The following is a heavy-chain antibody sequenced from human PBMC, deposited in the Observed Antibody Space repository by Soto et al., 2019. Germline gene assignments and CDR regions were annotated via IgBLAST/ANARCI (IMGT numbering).Heavy chain of an antibody. D-gene: IGHD3-3*02. CDR3: TKVLALPSNAAFDI. V-gene: IGHV3-15*01. CDR1: GFNFNVAW. Sequence: EGQLVESGGRLVEPGGSLRLSCAASGFNFNVAWMNWVRQAPGKGLEWLGRIKSKGGGETTEYVAFVKGRFTITRDDSKNTLYRHMNSLKSEDTAVYYCTKVLALPSNAAFDIWGQGKMVTVSS. J-gene: IGHJ3*02. CDR2: IKSKGGGETT.